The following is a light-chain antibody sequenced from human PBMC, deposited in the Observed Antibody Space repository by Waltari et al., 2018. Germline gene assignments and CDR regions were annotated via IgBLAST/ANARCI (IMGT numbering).Light chain of an antibody. CDR3: QQYLTSSWT. CDR1: QSVLYSSNNKNY. J-gene: IGKJ1*01. Sequence: DIVMTQSPDSLAVSLGERATFNCKSSQSVLYSSNNKNYLAWYQQKPGQPPKLLISGASTRESGVPDRFSGSGSGTDFTLTISSLQAEDVAVYYCQQYLTSSWTFGQGTKVEIK. V-gene: IGKV4-1*01. CDR2: GAS.